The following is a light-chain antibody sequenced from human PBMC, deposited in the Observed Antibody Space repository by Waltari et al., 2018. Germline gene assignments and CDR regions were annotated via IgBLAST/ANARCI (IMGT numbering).Light chain of an antibody. J-gene: IGLJ2*01. V-gene: IGLV2-14*03. CDR2: NVN. Sequence: QSALTQPASVSGSPGQSITVSCTGTSSDVGAYHYVSWYQQHPGKAPRLIIYNVNSRPSGVSHRFSGSKSDNTAFLTISGLQAEDEATYYCASYTKTSTLVFGGGTKLTVL. CDR1: SSDVGAYHY. CDR3: ASYTKTSTLV.